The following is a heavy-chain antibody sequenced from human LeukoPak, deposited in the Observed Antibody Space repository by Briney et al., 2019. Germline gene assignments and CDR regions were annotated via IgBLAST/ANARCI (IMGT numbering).Heavy chain of an antibody. Sequence: GGSLRLSCSASGFIFSDYGMHWVRQAPGKGLEWVAVVSYDGTNEFYGDSVKGRFTISRDNSKNTLYLQMNSLRAEDTAVYYCAKKVDTALVPPFDYWGQGTLVTVSS. V-gene: IGHV3-30*18. CDR2: VSYDGTNE. CDR1: GFIFSDYG. D-gene: IGHD5-18*01. CDR3: AKKVDTALVPPFDY. J-gene: IGHJ4*02.